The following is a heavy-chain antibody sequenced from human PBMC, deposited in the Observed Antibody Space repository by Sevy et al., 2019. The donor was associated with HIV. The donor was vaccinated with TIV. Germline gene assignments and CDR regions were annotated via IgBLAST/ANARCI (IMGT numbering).Heavy chain of an antibody. CDR3: VRGGVGGYSYSLDS. J-gene: IGHJ4*02. CDR1: GFTFSTYW. V-gene: IGHV3-7*01. D-gene: IGHD5-18*01. CDR2: MKQDGSEK. Sequence: GGSLRLSCAASGFTFSTYWMSWVRQAPGKGLEWVATMKQDGSEKDYVDSVKGRFTISRDNAKNSLYLQMNSLRGEDTAVYYCVRGGVGGYSYSLDSWGQGTLVTASS.